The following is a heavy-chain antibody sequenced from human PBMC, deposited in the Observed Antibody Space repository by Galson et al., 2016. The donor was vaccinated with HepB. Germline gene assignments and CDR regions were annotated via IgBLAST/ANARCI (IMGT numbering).Heavy chain of an antibody. J-gene: IGHJ3*01. Sequence: QSGAEVTKPGESLKISCKGSGYSFTTYWIGWVRQKPGKGLEWMGIIFPGDSDAKYSPSFQGQVTISGDKSISTAYLQWSSLKASDTAMYYCARTDSGGGTDASELWGQGTMVTVSS. CDR2: IFPGDSDA. CDR3: ARTDSGGGTDASEL. D-gene: IGHD6-19*01. V-gene: IGHV5-51*01. CDR1: GYSFTTYW.